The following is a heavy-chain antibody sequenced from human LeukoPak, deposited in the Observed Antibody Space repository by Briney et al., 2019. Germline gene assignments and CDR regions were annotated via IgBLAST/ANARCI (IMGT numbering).Heavy chain of an antibody. CDR2: INHSGST. J-gene: IGHJ4*02. CDR3: ARVVPASFPDY. V-gene: IGHV4-34*01. D-gene: IGHD2-2*01. CDR1: GGSFSGYY. Sequence: SETLSLTCAVYGGSFSGYYWSWIRQPPGKGLEWIGEINHSGSTNYNPPLKSRVTISVDTSKNQFSLKLSSVTAADTAVYYCARVVPASFPDYWGQGTLVTVSS.